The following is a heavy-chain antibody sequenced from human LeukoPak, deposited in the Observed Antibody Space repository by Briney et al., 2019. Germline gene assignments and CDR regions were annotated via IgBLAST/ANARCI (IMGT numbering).Heavy chain of an antibody. D-gene: IGHD3-9*01. V-gene: IGHV3-21*01. J-gene: IGHJ4*02. Sequence: GVLRLSCAASGFTFNTCTMNWVRQAPGKGLEWVSSITASSTAIYSADSVKGRFTISRDNAKNFLYLQMNSLRAEDTAVYYCARTYYDILTGYNPYFDYWGQGILVTVSS. CDR3: ARTYYDILTGYNPYFDY. CDR2: ITASSTAI. CDR1: GFTFNTCT.